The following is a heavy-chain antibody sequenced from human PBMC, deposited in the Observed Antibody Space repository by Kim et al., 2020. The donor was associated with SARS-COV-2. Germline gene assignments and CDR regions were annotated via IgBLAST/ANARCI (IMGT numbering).Heavy chain of an antibody. Sequence: PSLKSRVTMSVDTSKNQFSLKLSSVTAADTAVYYCAAERKSYYYYGMDVWGQGTTVTVSS. J-gene: IGHJ6*02. CDR3: AAERKSYYYYGMDV. V-gene: IGHV4-4*07.